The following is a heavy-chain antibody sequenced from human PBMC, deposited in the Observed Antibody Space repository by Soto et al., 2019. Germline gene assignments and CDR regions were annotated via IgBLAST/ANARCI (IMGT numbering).Heavy chain of an antibody. J-gene: IGHJ4*02. V-gene: IGHV1-46*01. CDR1: GYTFTSYY. D-gene: IGHD6-13*01. CDR2: INPSGGST. CDR3: AREPRNSYSSSWEEIDY. Sequence: GASVKVSCKASGYTFTSYYMHWVRQAPGQGLEWMGIINPSGGSTSYAQKYQGRVTMTRDTSTSTVYKKLSSLRSEDTAVFFFAREPRNSYSSSWEEIDYWGQGTLVTVSS.